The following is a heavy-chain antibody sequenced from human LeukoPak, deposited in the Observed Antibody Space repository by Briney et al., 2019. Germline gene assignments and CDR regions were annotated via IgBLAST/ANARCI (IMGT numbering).Heavy chain of an antibody. J-gene: IGHJ4*02. V-gene: IGHV4-30-4*07. CDR2: IYYSGST. CDR1: GGSISSGGYS. CDR3: ARSPKYYDFWSGYYLEYYFDY. D-gene: IGHD3-3*01. Sequence: PSETLSLTCAVSGGSISSGGYSWSWIRQPPGKGLEWIGYIYYSGSTYYNPSLKSRFTISVDTSKNQFSLKLSSVTAADTAVYYCARSPKYYDFWSGYYLEYYFDYWGQGTLVTVSS.